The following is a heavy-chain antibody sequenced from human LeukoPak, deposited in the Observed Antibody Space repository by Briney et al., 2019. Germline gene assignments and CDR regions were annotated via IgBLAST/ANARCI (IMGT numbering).Heavy chain of an antibody. J-gene: IGHJ6*03. CDR2: INPNSGGT. D-gene: IGHD3-10*01. CDR1: GYTFTGYY. Sequence: EASVKVSCKASGYTFTGYYMHWVRQAPGQGLEWMGWINPNSGGTNYAQKFQGRVTMTRDTSISTAYMELSRLRSDDTAVYYCATIKEDITMVRGVTYYYMDVWGQGTLVTVSS. CDR3: ATIKEDITMVRGVTYYYMDV. V-gene: IGHV1-2*02.